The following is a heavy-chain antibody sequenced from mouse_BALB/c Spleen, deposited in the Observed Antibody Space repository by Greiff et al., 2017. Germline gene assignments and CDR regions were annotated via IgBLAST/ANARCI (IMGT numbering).Heavy chain of an antibody. CDR1: GYAFSSSW. CDR2: IYPGDGDT. V-gene: IGHV1-82*01. D-gene: IGHD1-1*01. J-gene: IGHJ3*01. Sequence: QVQLKESGPELVKPGASVKISCKASGYAFSSSWMNWVKQRPGQGLEWIGRIYPGDGDTNYNGKFKGKATLTADKSSSTAYMQLSSLTSVDSAVYFCARDGLGGAYYGSSPAWFAYWGQGTLVTVSA. CDR3: ARDGLGGAYYGSSPAWFAY.